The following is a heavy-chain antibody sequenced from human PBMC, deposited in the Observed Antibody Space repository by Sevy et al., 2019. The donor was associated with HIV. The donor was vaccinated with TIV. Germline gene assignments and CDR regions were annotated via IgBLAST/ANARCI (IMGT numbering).Heavy chain of an antibody. Sequence: GGSLRLSCAASGFTFSSYWMHWVRQAPGKGLVWVSRINSDGSSTSYADSVKGRFTISRDNAKNTPYLQMNSLRAEDTYEYYCARALLRGSGAFDIWGQGTMVTVSS. CDR2: INSDGSST. J-gene: IGHJ3*02. D-gene: IGHD3-10*01. V-gene: IGHV3-74*01. CDR3: ARALLRGSGAFDI. CDR1: GFTFSSYW.